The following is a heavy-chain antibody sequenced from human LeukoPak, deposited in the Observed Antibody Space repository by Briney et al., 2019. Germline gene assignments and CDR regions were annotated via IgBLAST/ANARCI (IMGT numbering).Heavy chain of an antibody. CDR2: INHSGST. D-gene: IGHD3-3*01. CDR1: GGSFSGYY. CDR3: ARVLSYDFWSGYYPRDYFDY. V-gene: IGHV4-34*01. Sequence: SETLSLTCAVYGGSFSGYYWSWIRQPPGKGLEWIGEINHSGSTNYNPSLKSRVTISVDTSKNQFSMKLSSVTAADTAVYYCARVLSYDFWSGYYPRDYFDYWGQGTLVTVSS. J-gene: IGHJ4*02.